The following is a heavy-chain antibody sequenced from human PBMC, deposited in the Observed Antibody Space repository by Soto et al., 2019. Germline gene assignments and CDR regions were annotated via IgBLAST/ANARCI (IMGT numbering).Heavy chain of an antibody. CDR3: ARRIAARHYGMDV. Sequence: GGSLTLSCQGSGYSFTSYWIGWVRQVPGKGLEWMGIIYPGDSDTRYRPAFQGQVTISADKSISTAYLQWSSLKASDTAMYYCARRIAARHYGMDVWGQGTTVTGSS. D-gene: IGHD6-6*01. J-gene: IGHJ6*02. V-gene: IGHV5-51*01. CDR1: GYSFTSYW. CDR2: IYPGDSDT.